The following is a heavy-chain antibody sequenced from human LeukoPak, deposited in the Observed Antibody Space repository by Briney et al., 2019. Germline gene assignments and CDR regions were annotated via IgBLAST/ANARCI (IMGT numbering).Heavy chain of an antibody. CDR1: GGSISSYY. V-gene: IGHV4-4*09. J-gene: IGHJ3*02. CDR2: IYTSGST. D-gene: IGHD4-17*01. Sequence: SETLSLTCTVSGGSISSYYWSWIRQPPGKGLEWIGYIYTSGSTNYNPSLKSRVTISVDTSKQFSLSLSSVTAADTAVYYCARHNYDDYVFDIWGQGTKVTVSS. CDR3: ARHNYDDYVFDI.